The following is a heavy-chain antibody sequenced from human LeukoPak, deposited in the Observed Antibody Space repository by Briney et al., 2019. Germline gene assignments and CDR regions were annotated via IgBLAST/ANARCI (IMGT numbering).Heavy chain of an antibody. CDR3: ARLGLGTTIDP. Sequence: ASVKVSCKVSGYTLTELSMHWVRQAPGQGLEWMGWINPNSGGTNYAQKFQGRVTMTRDTSISTAYMELSRLRSDDTAVYYCARLGLGTTIDPWGQGTLVTVSS. V-gene: IGHV1-2*02. CDR2: INPNSGGT. J-gene: IGHJ5*02. CDR1: GYTLTELS. D-gene: IGHD1/OR15-1a*01.